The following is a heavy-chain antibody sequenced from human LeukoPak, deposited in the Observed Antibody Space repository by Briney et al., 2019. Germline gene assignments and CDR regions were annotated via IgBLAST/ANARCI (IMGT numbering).Heavy chain of an antibody. V-gene: IGHV3-23*01. J-gene: IGHJ4*02. D-gene: IGHD6-13*01. Sequence: GGSLRLSCAASGLTFRDYALSWVRQAPEKGLEWVSTVIGNGYSTYYADSVKGRFTISRDNSKNTLYLQVNSLRADDTAVYYCAKEATWDGSSWFDYWGQGTLVTVSS. CDR3: AKEATWDGSSWFDY. CDR1: GLTFRDYA. CDR2: VIGNGYST.